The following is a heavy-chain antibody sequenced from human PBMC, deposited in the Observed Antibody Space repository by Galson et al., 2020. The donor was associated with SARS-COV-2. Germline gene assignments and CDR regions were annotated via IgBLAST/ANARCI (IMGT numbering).Heavy chain of an antibody. J-gene: IGHJ6*02. CDR2: ISYDGSNK. CDR1: GFTFSSYG. V-gene: IGHV3-30*18. Sequence: GGSLRLSCAASGFTFSSYGMHWVRQAPGKGLEWVAVISYDGSNKYYADSVKGRFTISRDNSKNTLYLQMNSLRAEDTAVYYCAKDREYYDILTGYYPIEPIKYYYYGMDVWGQGTTVTVSS. D-gene: IGHD3-9*01. CDR3: AKDREYYDILTGYYPIEPIKYYYYGMDV.